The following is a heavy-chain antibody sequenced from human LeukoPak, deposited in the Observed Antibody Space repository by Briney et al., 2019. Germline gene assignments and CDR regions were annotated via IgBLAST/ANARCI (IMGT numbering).Heavy chain of an antibody. Sequence: GASVIVSCKAFGYTFTSNYMHWVLQAPGQGPEWMGVISPSGGSTTYAQKFQGRVTLTRDMSTSTDYLELSSLRSEDTAVYYCAREGGYDSSGVDYWGQGTLVTVSS. CDR2: ISPSGGST. CDR3: AREGGYDSSGVDY. V-gene: IGHV1-46*01. J-gene: IGHJ4*02. D-gene: IGHD3-22*01. CDR1: GYTFTSNY.